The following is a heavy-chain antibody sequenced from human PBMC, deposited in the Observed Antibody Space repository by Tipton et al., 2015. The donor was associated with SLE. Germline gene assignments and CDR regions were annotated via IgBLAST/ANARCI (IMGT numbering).Heavy chain of an antibody. CDR3: ARVEYSSSFNWFDP. Sequence: TLSLTCAVSGYSISSGYYWGWIRQPPGKGLEWIGSIYHSGSTYYNPSLKSRVTISVDTSKNQFSLKLSSVTAADTAVYYCARVEYSSSFNWFDPWGQGTLVTVSS. J-gene: IGHJ5*02. V-gene: IGHV4-38-2*01. D-gene: IGHD6-6*01. CDR1: GYSISSGYY. CDR2: IYHSGST.